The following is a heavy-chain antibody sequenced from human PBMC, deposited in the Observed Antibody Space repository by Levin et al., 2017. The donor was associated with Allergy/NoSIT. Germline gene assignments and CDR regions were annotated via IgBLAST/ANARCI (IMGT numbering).Heavy chain of an antibody. CDR1: GFTVSSNY. Sequence: GESLKISCAASGFTVSSNYMSWVRQAPGKGLEWVSVIYSGGSTYYADSVKGRFTISRDNSKNTLYLQMNSLRPEDTAVYYCARDRGYSGLDAFDIWGQGTMVTVSS. CDR3: ARDRGYSGLDAFDI. D-gene: IGHD5-12*01. J-gene: IGHJ3*02. V-gene: IGHV3-66*02. CDR2: IYSGGST.